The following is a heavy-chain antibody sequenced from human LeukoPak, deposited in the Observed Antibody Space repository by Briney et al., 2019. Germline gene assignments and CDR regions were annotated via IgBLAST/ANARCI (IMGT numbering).Heavy chain of an antibody. D-gene: IGHD2-2*02. Sequence: PGGSLRLSCAASGFTFDDYVMHWVRQAPGKGLEWVSLISGDGGRTSYADSVKGRFTISRDNSKNTLYLQLNSLRAEDTAVYYCAREQIIVAAIYFDYWGQGTLVTVSS. J-gene: IGHJ4*02. CDR1: GFTFDDYV. V-gene: IGHV3-43*02. CDR2: ISGDGGRT. CDR3: AREQIIVAAIYFDY.